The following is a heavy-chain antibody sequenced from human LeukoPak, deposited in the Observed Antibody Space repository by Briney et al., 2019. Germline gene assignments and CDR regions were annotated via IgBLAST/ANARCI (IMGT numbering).Heavy chain of an antibody. CDR3: ARWEGTIHNFDH. J-gene: IGHJ4*02. V-gene: IGHV4-34*01. Sequence: SETLSLTCAVYGGSFSGYYWSWIRQPPGKGLEWIGEINHSGSTKYNPSLKSRVGISVDTSKNQFSLKLSSVTAADTAVFYCARWEGTIHNFDHWGQGTLVTVSS. CDR1: GGSFSGYY. D-gene: IGHD1-7*01. CDR2: INHSGST.